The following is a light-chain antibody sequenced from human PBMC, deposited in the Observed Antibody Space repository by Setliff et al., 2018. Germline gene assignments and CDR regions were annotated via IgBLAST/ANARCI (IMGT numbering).Light chain of an antibody. CDR2: DNN. CDR3: GTWDSSLSRV. Sequence: QSVLTQPPSVSAAPGQKVTISCSGSSSNIGNNYVSWYQQLPGTAPKLLIYDNNKRPSGIPDRFSGSKSGTSATLGITGLQTGDEADYYCGTWDSSLSRVFGTGTKGTVL. J-gene: IGLJ1*01. V-gene: IGLV1-51*01. CDR1: SSNIGNNY.